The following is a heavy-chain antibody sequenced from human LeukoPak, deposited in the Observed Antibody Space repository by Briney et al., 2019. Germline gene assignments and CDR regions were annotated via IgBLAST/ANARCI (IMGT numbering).Heavy chain of an antibody. CDR2: IYTSGST. CDR1: GGSISSGSYY. D-gene: IGHD3-10*01. CDR3: ARHVGFITMVRGVINNDWFDP. J-gene: IGHJ5*02. V-gene: IGHV4-61*02. Sequence: ASETLSLTCTVSGGSISSGSYYWSWIRQPAGKGLEWIGRIYTSGSTNYNPSLKSRVTISVDTSKNQFSLKLSSVTAADTAVYYCARHVGFITMVRGVINNDWFDPWGQGTLVTVSS.